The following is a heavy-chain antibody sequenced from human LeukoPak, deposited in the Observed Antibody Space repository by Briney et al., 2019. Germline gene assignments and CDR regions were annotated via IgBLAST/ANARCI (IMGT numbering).Heavy chain of an antibody. V-gene: IGHV1-2*02. CDR1: GHIFTVDS. CDR2: VHLNGGGT. D-gene: IGHD2-15*01. CDR3: ATAQRCSGGTCYAWTDAFHV. Sequence: PVASVTVSCTASGHIFTVDSIHWVRQAPGQGLEWLGWVHLNGGGTYRAQKFEGRVTMTKGSSISTASMELSGLTSDDTAVYYCATAQRCSGGTCYAWTDAFHVWGQGTMVIVSS. J-gene: IGHJ3*01.